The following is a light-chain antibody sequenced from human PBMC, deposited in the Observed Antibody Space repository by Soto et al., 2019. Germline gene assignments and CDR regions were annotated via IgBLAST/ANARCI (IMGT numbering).Light chain of an antibody. V-gene: IGLV1-51*01. J-gene: IGLJ3*02. CDR2: DNN. Sequence: QSVLTQPPSVSAAPGQKVTISCSGSSSNIGNNYVSWYQQLPGTAPKVLIYDNNKRPSGSPDRFSGSKSGTTATLGITGLQTGDDADYYCGTWDISLSGWVFGEGTQLTVL. CDR1: SSNIGNNY. CDR3: GTWDISLSGWV.